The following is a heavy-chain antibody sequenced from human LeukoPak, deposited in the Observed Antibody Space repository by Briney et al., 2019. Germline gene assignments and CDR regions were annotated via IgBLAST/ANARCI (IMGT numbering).Heavy chain of an antibody. J-gene: IGHJ5*02. D-gene: IGHD3-22*01. CDR1: GGSISSSSYY. V-gene: IGHV4-39*01. Sequence: SETLSLTCTVSGGSISSSSYYWGWIRQPPGKGLEWIGSIYYSGSTYYNPSLKSRVTISVDTSKNQFSLKLSSVTAADTAVYYCARHAITMIAVVINKPNWFDPWGQGTLVTVSS. CDR3: ARHAITMIAVVINKPNWFDP. CDR2: IYYSGST.